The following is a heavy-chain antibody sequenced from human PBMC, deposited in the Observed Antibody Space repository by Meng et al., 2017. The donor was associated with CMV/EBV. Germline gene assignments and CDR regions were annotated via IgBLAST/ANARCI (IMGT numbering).Heavy chain of an antibody. J-gene: IGHJ6*02. CDR2: ISSSSSYI. V-gene: IGHV3-21*01. CDR3: ARVSVAVPAAIQLYYYYGMDV. D-gene: IGHD2-2*02. Sequence: GGSLRLSCAASGFTFSSYSMNWVRQAPGKGLEWVSSISSSSSYIYYADSVKGRFTISRDNAKNSLYLQMNSLRAEDTAVYYCARVSVAVPAAIQLYYYYGMDVWGQGTTVTVSS. CDR1: GFTFSSYS.